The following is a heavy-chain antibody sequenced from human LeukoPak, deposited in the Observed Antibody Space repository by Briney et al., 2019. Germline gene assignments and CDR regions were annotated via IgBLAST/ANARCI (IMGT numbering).Heavy chain of an antibody. V-gene: IGHV3-48*04. J-gene: IGHJ4*02. D-gene: IGHD3-9*01. CDR2: ISSSSSTI. CDR1: GFTFSSYS. Sequence: GGSLRLSCAASGFTFSSYSMNWVRQAPGKGLEWVSYISSSSSTIYYADSVEGRFTISRDNAKNSLYLQMNSLRAEDTAVYYCARTGYDYFDYWGQGTLVTVSS. CDR3: ARTGYDYFDY.